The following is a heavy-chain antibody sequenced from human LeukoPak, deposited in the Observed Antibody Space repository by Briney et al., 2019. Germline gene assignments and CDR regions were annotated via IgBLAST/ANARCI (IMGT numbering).Heavy chain of an antibody. J-gene: IGHJ5*02. CDR2: IIPIFGTA. V-gene: IGHV1-69*06. CDR1: GGTFSSYA. D-gene: IGHD3-10*01. CDR3: ATQESYYGSGSYH. Sequence: SVKVSCKASGGTFSSYAISWVRQAPGQGLEWMGGIIPIFGTANYAQKFQGRVTMTEDTSTDTAYMELSSLRSEDTAVYYCATQESYYGSGSYHWGQGTLVTVSS.